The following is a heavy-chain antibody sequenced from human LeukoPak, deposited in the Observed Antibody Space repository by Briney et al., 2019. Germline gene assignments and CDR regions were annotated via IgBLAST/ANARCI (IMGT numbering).Heavy chain of an antibody. CDR1: GGAFSGYY. J-gene: IGHJ4*02. V-gene: IGHV4-34*12. Sequence: SETLSLTCGVSGGAFSGYYWSWIRQAPGKGLEWIGEMIHSGSSNYNPSLRSRVTISVDTSKNQFSLKLSSVTAADTAVYYCARTHGWLKFFRFYQYFEYWGQGTLVTVSS. CDR3: ARTHGWLKFFRFYQYFEY. D-gene: IGHD5-24*01. CDR2: MIHSGSS.